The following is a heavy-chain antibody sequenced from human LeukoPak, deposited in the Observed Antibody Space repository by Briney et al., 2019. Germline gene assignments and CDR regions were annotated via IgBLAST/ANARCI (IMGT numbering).Heavy chain of an antibody. Sequence: PGGSLRLSCAASGFTFDDYAMHWVRQAPGKGLEWVSLISGDGGSTYYADSVKGRFTISRDNSKNSLYLQMNSLRIEDTALYYCAKEDHDSSAFDIWGQGTMVTVSS. CDR3: AKEDHDSSAFDI. J-gene: IGHJ3*02. CDR1: GFTFDDYA. V-gene: IGHV3-43*02. D-gene: IGHD3-22*01. CDR2: ISGDGGST.